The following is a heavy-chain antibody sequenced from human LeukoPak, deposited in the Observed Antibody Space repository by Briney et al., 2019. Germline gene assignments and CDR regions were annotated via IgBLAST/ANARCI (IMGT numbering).Heavy chain of an antibody. V-gene: IGHV4-39*01. CDR1: GGSISTTIHY. Sequence: PSETLSLTCTVSGGSISTTIHYWRWIRQPPGKGLEWIGTISNRGTTYSNPSLKSRLTMSVDTSQNQFSLQLTSVTAADTALYYCATATSASNFYPDYWGQGTLVTVSS. J-gene: IGHJ4*02. CDR2: ISNRGTT. D-gene: IGHD5-12*01. CDR3: ATATSASNFYPDY.